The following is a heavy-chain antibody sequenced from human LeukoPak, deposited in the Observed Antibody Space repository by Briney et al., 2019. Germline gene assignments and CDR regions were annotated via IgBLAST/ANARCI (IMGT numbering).Heavy chain of an antibody. CDR2: IKYDETTK. CDR1: VFIFNNYG. Sequence: GVSLTLSCAASVFIFNNYGMDCLRQTPGEGRECVPNIKYDETTKFYVDSVKGRFTISRDSAKNSLYLQRNSPRAADTAAYFCSRQLEEWGQGTLVTVSS. V-gene: IGHV3-7*03. D-gene: IGHD1-1*01. J-gene: IGHJ4*02. CDR3: SRQLEE.